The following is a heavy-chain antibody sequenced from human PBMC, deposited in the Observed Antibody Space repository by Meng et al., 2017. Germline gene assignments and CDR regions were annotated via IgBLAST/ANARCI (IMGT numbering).Heavy chain of an antibody. V-gene: IGHV1-69*01. CDR3: ARDYGDYAWIAKRWFDH. D-gene: IGHD4-17*01. Sequence: QLVHSGAEVKKPGASGKVSCNGSGGTFGSYAISWVRQAPGKGLEWMGGIIPIFGTANYAQKFQGRVTITADESTSTAYMELSSLRSEDTAVYYCARDYGDYAWIAKRWFDHWGQGTLVTVSS. CDR1: GGTFGSYA. J-gene: IGHJ5*02. CDR2: IIPIFGTA.